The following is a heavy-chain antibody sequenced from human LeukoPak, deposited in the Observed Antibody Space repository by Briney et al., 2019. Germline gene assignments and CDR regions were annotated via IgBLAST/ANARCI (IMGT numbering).Heavy chain of an antibody. J-gene: IGHJ4*02. V-gene: IGHV3-30*03. Sequence: GGSLRLSCAASGFIFSSYGMHWVRQAPGKGLDWVADISFDGSNEYYADSVKGRFTISRDNSKDTVFLQMNSLRPEDTAVYYCARDRAPYSSGWSGFDYWGQGTLVSVSS. D-gene: IGHD6-19*01. CDR2: ISFDGSNE. CDR3: ARDRAPYSSGWSGFDY. CDR1: GFIFSSYG.